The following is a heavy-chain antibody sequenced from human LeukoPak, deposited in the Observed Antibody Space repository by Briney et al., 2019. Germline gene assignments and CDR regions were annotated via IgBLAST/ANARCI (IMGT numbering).Heavy chain of an antibody. CDR3: ARGPADREYWYFDL. CDR1: GGPFSGYY. Sequence: SETLSLTCAVYGGPFSGYYWSWIRQPPGKGLEWIGEVHHSGRINYNPSLKSRITVSVDTSKNQFPLKLRSVTAADTAVYYCARGPADREYWYFDLWGRGTLVTVSS. J-gene: IGHJ2*01. V-gene: IGHV4-34*01. CDR2: VHHSGRI.